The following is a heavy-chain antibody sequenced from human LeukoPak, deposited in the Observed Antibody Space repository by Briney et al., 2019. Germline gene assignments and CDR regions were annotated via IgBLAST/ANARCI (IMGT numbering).Heavy chain of an antibody. D-gene: IGHD5-18*01. CDR2: INPNSGGT. CDR3: ARGNVDTAMVSEYQYYFDY. V-gene: IGHV1-2*02. J-gene: IGHJ4*02. Sequence: ASVKVSCKASGYTFTSYAMNWVRQAPGQGLEWMGWINPNSGGTNYAQKFQGRVTMTRDTSISTAYMELSRLRSDDTAVYYCARGNVDTAMVSEYQYYFDYWGQGTLVTVSS. CDR1: GYTFTSYA.